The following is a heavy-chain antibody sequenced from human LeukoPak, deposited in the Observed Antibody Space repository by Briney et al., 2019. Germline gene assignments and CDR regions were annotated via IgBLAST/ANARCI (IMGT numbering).Heavy chain of an antibody. Sequence: GGSLRLSCAASGFTVSSNYMSWVRQAPGKGLEWVSVIYSGGSTYYADSVKGRFTISRDNSKNTLFLQVNSLRPEDTAVYYCARERITMISEAFDIWGQGTMVTVSS. CDR3: ARERITMISEAFDI. V-gene: IGHV3-66*01. D-gene: IGHD3-22*01. CDR1: GFTVSSNY. J-gene: IGHJ3*02. CDR2: IYSGGST.